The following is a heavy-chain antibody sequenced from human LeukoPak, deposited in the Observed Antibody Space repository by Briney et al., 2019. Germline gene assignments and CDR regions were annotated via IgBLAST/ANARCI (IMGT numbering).Heavy chain of an antibody. CDR2: ISSTSTT. CDR1: GFTFGSYT. V-gene: IGHV3-48*01. Sequence: GGSLRLSCAVSGFTFGSYTMNWVRQAPGKGLEWVSHISSTSTTYYADSVKGRFTTSRDNAKNLLYLQMNSLRAEDTAVYSCARERGIAAAGTSGTIDYWGQGTLVTVSS. J-gene: IGHJ4*02. D-gene: IGHD6-13*01. CDR3: ARERGIAAAGTSGTIDY.